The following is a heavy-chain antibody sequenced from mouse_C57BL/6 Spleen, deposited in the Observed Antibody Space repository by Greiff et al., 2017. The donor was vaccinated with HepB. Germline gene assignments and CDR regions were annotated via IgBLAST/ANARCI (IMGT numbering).Heavy chain of an antibody. CDR1: GYSFTDYN. V-gene: IGHV1-39*01. Sequence: EVQLQESGPELVKPGASVKISCKASGYSFTDYNMNWVKQSNGKSLEWIGVINPNYGTTSYNQKFKGKATLTVDQSSSTADMQLNSLTSEDSAVYYCARSGDYDEGYAMDYWGQGTSVTVSS. J-gene: IGHJ4*01. CDR2: INPNYGTT. CDR3: ARSGDYDEGYAMDY. D-gene: IGHD2-4*01.